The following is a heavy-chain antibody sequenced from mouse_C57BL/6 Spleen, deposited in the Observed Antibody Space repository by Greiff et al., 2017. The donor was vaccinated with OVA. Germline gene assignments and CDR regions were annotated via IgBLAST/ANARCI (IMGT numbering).Heavy chain of an antibody. V-gene: IGHV1-69*01. CDR1: GYTFTSYW. J-gene: IGHJ2*01. CDR3: ARRWGNYYFDY. CDR2: IDPSDSYT. Sequence: QVQLQQPGAELVMPGASVKLSCKASGYTFTSYWMHWVKQRPGQGLEWIGEIDPSDSYTNYNQKFKGKSTLNVDKSSSNAYMQLSSLTSEDSAVYYCARRWGNYYFDYWGQGTTLTVSS. D-gene: IGHD2-1*01.